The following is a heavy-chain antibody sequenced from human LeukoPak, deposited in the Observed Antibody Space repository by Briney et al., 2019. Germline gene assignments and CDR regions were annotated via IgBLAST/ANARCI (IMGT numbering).Heavy chain of an antibody. D-gene: IGHD6-13*01. CDR3: ATSSLEGSSTFDY. Sequence: GGSLRLSCAASGFTFSSYWMSWVRQAPGKGLEWVANIKQDGSEKYYVDSVKGRFTISRDNAKNSLYLQMNSPRAEDTAVYYCATSSLEGSSTFDYWGQGTLVTVSS. CDR1: GFTFSSYW. V-gene: IGHV3-7*01. CDR2: IKQDGSEK. J-gene: IGHJ4*02.